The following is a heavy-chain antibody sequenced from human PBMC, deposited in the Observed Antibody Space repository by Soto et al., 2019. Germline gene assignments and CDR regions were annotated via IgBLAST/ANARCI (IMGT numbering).Heavy chain of an antibody. CDR3: ARDPTLEGNLLNDY. CDR2: IIPILGIA. J-gene: IGHJ4*02. Sequence: QVQLVQSGAEVKKPVSSVKVSCKASGGTFSSYTISWVRQAPGQGLEWMGRIIPILGIANYAQKFQGRVTITADKSTSTAYMELSSLRSEDTAVYYCARDPTLEGNLLNDYWGQGTLVTVSS. V-gene: IGHV1-69*08. D-gene: IGHD2-21*01. CDR1: GGTFSSYT.